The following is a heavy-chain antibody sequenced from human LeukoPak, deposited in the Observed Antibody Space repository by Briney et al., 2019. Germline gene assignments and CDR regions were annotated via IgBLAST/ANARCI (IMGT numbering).Heavy chain of an antibody. J-gene: IGHJ5*02. CDR3: ARDRAAAAGVGWFDP. V-gene: IGHV3-66*01. D-gene: IGHD6-13*01. Sequence: PGGTLRLSCAASGFTVSSNYMSWVRQAPGKGLEWVSVIYSGGSTYYADSVKGRFTISRDNSKNTLYLQMNSLRAEDTAVYYCARDRAAAAGVGWFDPWGQGTLVTVSS. CDR2: IYSGGST. CDR1: GFTVSSNY.